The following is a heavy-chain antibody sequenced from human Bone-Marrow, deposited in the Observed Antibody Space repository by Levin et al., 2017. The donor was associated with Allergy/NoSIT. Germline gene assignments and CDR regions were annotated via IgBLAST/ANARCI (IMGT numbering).Heavy chain of an antibody. Sequence: LGESLKISCVASGFTLTNAWMSWVRQAPGKGLEWVGRIKSQTDGGTIDYAAPVKGRFTLSRNDSENVVYLQMNNLKIEDTAVYYCARDEACSGGTCFSYNWFDPWGQGTRVTVSS. V-gene: IGHV3-15*01. CDR3: ARDEACSGGTCFSYNWFDP. J-gene: IGHJ5*02. D-gene: IGHD2-15*01. CDR1: GFTLTNAW. CDR2: IKSQTDGGTI.